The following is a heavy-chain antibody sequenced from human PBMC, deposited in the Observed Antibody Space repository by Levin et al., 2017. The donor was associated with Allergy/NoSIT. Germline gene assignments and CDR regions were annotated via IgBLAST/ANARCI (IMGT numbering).Heavy chain of an antibody. V-gene: IGHV4-59*11. D-gene: IGHD2-15*01. CDR2: VHNSGST. Sequence: SETLSLTCTVSGGSISSHYWSWIRQPPGKGLEWIAYVHNSGSTNYNPSLKSRVTISVDTSKNQFSLKLSSVTAADSAVYFCARVGYCSGGSCFFDSWGQGTLVTVSS. CDR1: GGSISSHY. J-gene: IGHJ4*02. CDR3: ARVGYCSGGSCFFDS.